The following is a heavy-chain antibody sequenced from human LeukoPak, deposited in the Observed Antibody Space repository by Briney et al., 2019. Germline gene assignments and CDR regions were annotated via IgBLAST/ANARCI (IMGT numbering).Heavy chain of an antibody. CDR3: ARDVRYASGWSTPES. D-gene: IGHD6-19*01. J-gene: IGHJ5*02. CDR1: GGSIINHY. Sequence: LSEALSLTCTVSGGSIINHYWSWIRQPAGKGLEWIGRIYSSGSANYSPSLKSRVSMSIDTSNNHFSLNLTSVTAADTALYFCARDVRYASGWSTPESWGQGTLVTVSS. V-gene: IGHV4-4*07. CDR2: IYSSGSA.